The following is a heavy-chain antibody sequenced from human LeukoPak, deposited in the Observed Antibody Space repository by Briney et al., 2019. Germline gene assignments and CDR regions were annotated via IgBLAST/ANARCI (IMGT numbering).Heavy chain of an antibody. CDR3: ARSPVYCSSTSCSPGVQFDY. D-gene: IGHD2-2*01. CDR1: GGSISSGGYY. Sequence: SETLSLTCTVSGGSISSGGYYWSWIRPHPGKGLEWIGYIYYSGSTYYNPSLKSRVTISVDTSKNQFSLKLSSVTAADTAVYYCARSPVYCSSTSCSPGVQFDYWGQGTLVTVSS. J-gene: IGHJ4*02. CDR2: IYYSGST. V-gene: IGHV4-31*03.